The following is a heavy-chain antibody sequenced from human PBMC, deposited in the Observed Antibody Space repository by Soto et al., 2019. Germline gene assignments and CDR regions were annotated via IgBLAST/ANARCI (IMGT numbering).Heavy chain of an antibody. CDR1: GDSVSSNSAT. CDR3: ARLIGNSWLDS. V-gene: IGHV6-1*01. Sequence: QTLSLTCAISGDSVSSNSATLDWIRQSPSRGLEWLGRTYYRSKWYNDYAVSVKSRITINPDTSNNQLSLQLNSVTPDDTAVYYCARLIGNSWLDSWGQGTLVTVSS. J-gene: IGHJ5*01. CDR2: TYYRSKWYN. D-gene: IGHD2-8*01.